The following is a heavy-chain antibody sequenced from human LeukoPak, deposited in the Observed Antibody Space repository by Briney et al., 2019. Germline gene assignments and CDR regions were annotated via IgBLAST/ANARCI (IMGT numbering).Heavy chain of an antibody. Sequence: PSETLSLTCAVYGGSFSGYYWSWIRQPPGKGLEWIGEINHSGSTNYNPSLKSRVTISVDTSKNQFSLKLSSVTAADTAVYYCARGPVQYGGYWGQGTLVTVSS. V-gene: IGHV4-34*01. D-gene: IGHD4-11*01. CDR3: ARGPVQYGGY. CDR2: INHSGST. CDR1: GGSFSGYY. J-gene: IGHJ4*02.